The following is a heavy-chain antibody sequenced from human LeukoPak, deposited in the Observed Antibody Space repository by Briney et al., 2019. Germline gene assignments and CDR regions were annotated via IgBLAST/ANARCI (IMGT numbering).Heavy chain of an antibody. V-gene: IGHV1-18*01. D-gene: IGHD1-1*01. CDR1: GYTFTSYG. CDR2: ISAYNGNT. CDR3: ASCTEPTYYCAMDV. J-gene: IGHJ6*02. Sequence: ASVKVSCKASGYTFTSYGISWVRQAPGQGLEWMGWISAYNGNTNYAQKLQGRVTMTTDTSTSTAYMELRSLRSDDTAVYYCASCTEPTYYCAMDVWGQGTTVTVSS.